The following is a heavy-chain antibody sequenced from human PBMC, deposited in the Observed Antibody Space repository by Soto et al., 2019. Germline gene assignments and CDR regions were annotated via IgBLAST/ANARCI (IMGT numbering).Heavy chain of an antibody. J-gene: IGHJ6*02. V-gene: IGHV3-23*01. Sequence: PGGSLRLSCAASGFTFSSYAMSWVRQAPGKGLEWVSAISGSGGSTYYADSVKGRFTISRDNSKNTLCLQMNSLRAEDTAVYYCAKVGAVAGADYYYGMDVWGQGTTVTVS. CDR2: ISGSGGST. D-gene: IGHD6-19*01. CDR3: AKVGAVAGADYYYGMDV. CDR1: GFTFSSYA.